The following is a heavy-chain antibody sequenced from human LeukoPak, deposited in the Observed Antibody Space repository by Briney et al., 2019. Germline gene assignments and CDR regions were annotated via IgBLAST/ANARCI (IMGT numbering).Heavy chain of an antibody. CDR1: GFTFSSYA. D-gene: IGHD2-15*01. CDR2: ISGSGGST. Sequence: QTGGSLRLSCAASGFTFSSYAMSWVRQAPGKGLEWVSAISGSGGSTYYADSVKGRFTISRDNSKNTLYLQINSLRDEDTALYYCAKDGAAVVAAPHYMDVWGKGTTVTVSS. V-gene: IGHV3-23*01. J-gene: IGHJ6*03. CDR3: AKDGAAVVAAPHYMDV.